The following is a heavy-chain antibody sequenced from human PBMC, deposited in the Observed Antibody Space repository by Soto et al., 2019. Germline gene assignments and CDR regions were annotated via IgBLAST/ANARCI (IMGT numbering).Heavy chain of an antibody. J-gene: IGHJ6*02. D-gene: IGHD2-8*01. CDR3: ATLGYCTNGVCRYYGMDV. V-gene: IGHV1-24*01. CDR1: GYTLTELS. CDR2: FDPEDGET. Sequence: ASVKVSCKVSGYTLTELSMHWVRQAPGKGLEWMGGFDPEDGETIYAQKFQGRVTMTEDTSTDTAYMELSSLRSEDTAVYYCATLGYCTNGVCRYYGMDVWGQGTTVTVSS.